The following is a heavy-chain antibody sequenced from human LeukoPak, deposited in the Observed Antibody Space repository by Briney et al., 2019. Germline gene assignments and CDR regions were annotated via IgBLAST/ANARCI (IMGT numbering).Heavy chain of an antibody. CDR1: GFTFSDYY. CDR3: ARVGQWLGKPLLDY. CDR2: ISSSGSTM. V-gene: IGHV3-11*01. Sequence: PGGSLRLSCAASGFTFSDYYMSWIRQPPGTGLEWVSYISSSGSTMYYADSVKGRITISRDNAKNSLYLQMNSLRAEDTAVYYCARVGQWLGKPLLDYWGQGTLVTVSS. D-gene: IGHD6-19*01. J-gene: IGHJ4*02.